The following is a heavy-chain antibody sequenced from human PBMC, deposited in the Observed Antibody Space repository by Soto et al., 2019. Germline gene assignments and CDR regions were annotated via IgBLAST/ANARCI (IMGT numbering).Heavy chain of an antibody. CDR1: GYIFTDYY. Sequence: ASVKVSCKASGYIFTDYYLHWVRQAPGQGLEYMGWINPNTGGTKYSQRFQGRVTMTGGTLLLNWLTSDDTAVYYCARSLSTIGARLDYWGQGTLVTVSS. CDR2: INPNTGGT. J-gene: IGHJ4*01. CDR3: ARSLSTIGARLDY. V-gene: IGHV1-2*02. D-gene: IGHD6-6*01.